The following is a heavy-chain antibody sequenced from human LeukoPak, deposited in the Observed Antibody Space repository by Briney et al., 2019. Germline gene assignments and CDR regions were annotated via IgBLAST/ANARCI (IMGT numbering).Heavy chain of an antibody. Sequence: PSETLSLTCAVYGGSFSGYYWSWIRQPPGKGLEWIGEINHSGSTNYNLSLKSRVTISVDTSKNQFSLKLSSVTAADTAVYYCARGDRVRYCSSTSCYRTYNWFDPWGQGTLVTVSS. D-gene: IGHD2-2*02. CDR2: INHSGST. J-gene: IGHJ5*02. CDR3: ARGDRVRYCSSTSCYRTYNWFDP. V-gene: IGHV4-34*01. CDR1: GGSFSGYY.